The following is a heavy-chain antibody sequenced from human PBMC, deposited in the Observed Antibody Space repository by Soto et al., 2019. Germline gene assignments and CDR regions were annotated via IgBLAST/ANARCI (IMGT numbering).Heavy chain of an antibody. CDR1: GFTFSSYG. CDR2: ISYDGSNK. D-gene: IGHD3-3*01. Sequence: GGSLRLSCAASGFTFSSYGMHWVRQAPGKGLEWVAVISYDGSNKYYADSVKGRFTISRDNSKNTLYLQMNSLRAEDTAVYYCAKDYDFWSGYLDYWGQGTLVTVSS. J-gene: IGHJ4*02. V-gene: IGHV3-30*18. CDR3: AKDYDFWSGYLDY.